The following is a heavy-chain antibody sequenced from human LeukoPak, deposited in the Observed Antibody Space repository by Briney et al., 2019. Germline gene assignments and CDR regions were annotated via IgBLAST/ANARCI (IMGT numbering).Heavy chain of an antibody. CDR3: ARGRIAMDFDY. J-gene: IGHJ4*02. V-gene: IGHV4-39*07. Sequence: SETLSLTCTVSGGSISSSSYYWSWIRQPPGKGLEWIGEINHSGSTNYNPSLKSRVTISVDTSKNQFSLKLSSVTAADTAVYYCARGRIAMDFDYWGQGTLVTVSS. D-gene: IGHD5-18*01. CDR2: INHSGST. CDR1: GGSISSSSYY.